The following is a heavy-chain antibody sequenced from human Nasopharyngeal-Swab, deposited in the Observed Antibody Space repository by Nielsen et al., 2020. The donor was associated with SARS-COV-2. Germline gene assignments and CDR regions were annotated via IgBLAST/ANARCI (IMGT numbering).Heavy chain of an antibody. CDR2: IYYSGST. D-gene: IGHD6-19*01. CDR3: ARGWRSSGWYTNWDFDL. V-gene: IGHV4-31*03. Sequence: SETLPLTCSVSGGSISSGGYYWSWIRQHPGKGLEWIGYIYYSGSTYYNPSLKSRVTISVDTSKNQFSLKLSSVTAADTAVYYCARGWRSSGWYTNWDFDLWGRGTLVTVSS. CDR1: GGSISSGGYY. J-gene: IGHJ2*01.